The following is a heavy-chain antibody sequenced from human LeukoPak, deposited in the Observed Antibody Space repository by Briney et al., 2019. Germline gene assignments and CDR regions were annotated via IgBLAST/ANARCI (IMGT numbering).Heavy chain of an antibody. CDR3: ARSPGPVYFDWLPRVDNFDY. D-gene: IGHD3-9*01. V-gene: IGHV1-2*06. CDR1: GYTFTGYY. J-gene: IGHJ4*02. CDR2: INPNSGGT. Sequence: ASVKVSCKASGYTFTGYYMHWVRQAPGQGLEWMGRINPNSGGTNYAQKFQGRVTMTRDTSISTAYMELSRLRSDDTAVYYCARSPGPVYFDWLPRVDNFDYWGQGTLVTVSS.